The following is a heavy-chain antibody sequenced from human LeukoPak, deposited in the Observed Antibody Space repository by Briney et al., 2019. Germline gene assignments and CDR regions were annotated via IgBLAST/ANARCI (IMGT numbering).Heavy chain of an antibody. CDR1: GFTFSNSL. CDR3: FGSGSYSK. J-gene: IGHJ4*02. Sequence: PVGALRLSCAASGFTFSNSLINWVPQALGKGLEWVANIKPDESQTFYLDSVKGRFTVSKDNAKPPAYLQINSLRAEDTAVYYCFGSGSYSKWDQGTLVTVSS. V-gene: IGHV3-7*01. CDR2: IKPDESQT. D-gene: IGHD3-10*01.